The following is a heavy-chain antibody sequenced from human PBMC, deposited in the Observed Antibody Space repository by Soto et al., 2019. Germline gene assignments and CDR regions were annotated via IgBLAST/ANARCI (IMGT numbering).Heavy chain of an antibody. CDR2: INAGNGNT. CDR1: GYTFTSYA. D-gene: IGHD2-2*01. J-gene: IGHJ5*02. Sequence: QVQLVQSGAEVKKPGASVKVSCKASGYTFTSYAMHWVRQAPGQRLEWMGWINAGNGNTKYSQKFQGRVTITRDTNATXAYMELSSLRSEDTAVYYCARGPAVPAAGRGWFDPWGQGTLVTVSS. V-gene: IGHV1-3*01. CDR3: ARGPAVPAAGRGWFDP.